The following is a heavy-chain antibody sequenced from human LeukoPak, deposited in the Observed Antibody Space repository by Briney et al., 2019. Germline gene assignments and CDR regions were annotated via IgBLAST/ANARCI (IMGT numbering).Heavy chain of an antibody. CDR1: GFTFSNYF. CDR3: ARDPDFPALHS. Sequence: PGGSLRLSCVVSGFTFSNYFMSWVRQAPGKGLEWVANIKEDGSLTYHMDSVKGRFTISRDNARNSLYLQMNSLRADDTAVYYCARDPDFPALHSWGRGRVLTVSS. V-gene: IGHV3-7*01. CDR2: IKEDGSLT. J-gene: IGHJ4*02. D-gene: IGHD1-14*01.